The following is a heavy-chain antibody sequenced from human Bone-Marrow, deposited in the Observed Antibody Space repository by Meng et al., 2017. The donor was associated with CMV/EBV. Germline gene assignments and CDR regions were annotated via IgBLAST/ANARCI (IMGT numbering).Heavy chain of an antibody. CDR1: GFTFSNYG. CDR3: AKDSSRSTWYGPDDYSGMDV. CDR2: IWYDGSNE. J-gene: IGHJ6*02. D-gene: IGHD6-13*01. V-gene: IGHV3-33*03. Sequence: GESLKISCEASGFTFSNYGMHWVRQAPGKGLEWVAVIWYDGSNENYAESVKGRFTISRDYSKNTLYLQMSSLRAEDTAVYYCAKDSSRSTWYGPDDYSGMDVWGQGTTVTVSS.